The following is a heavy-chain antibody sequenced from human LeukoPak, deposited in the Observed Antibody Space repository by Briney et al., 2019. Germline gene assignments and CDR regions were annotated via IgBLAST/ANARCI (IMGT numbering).Heavy chain of an antibody. V-gene: IGHV3-23*01. CDR2: ISVSGGST. CDR3: VKDPSVGLATGY. J-gene: IGHJ4*02. CDR1: GFTFSNYA. D-gene: IGHD5-12*01. Sequence: GGSLRLSCAASGFTFSNYAMSCVRQAPGKGLEWVSVISVSGGSTNYAASVRGRFTISRDNSKNTLFLQMNSLRADDTAVYYCVKDPSVGLATGYWGQGTPVTVSS.